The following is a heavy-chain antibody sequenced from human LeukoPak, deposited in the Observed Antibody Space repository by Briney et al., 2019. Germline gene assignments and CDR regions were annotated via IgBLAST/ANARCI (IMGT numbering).Heavy chain of an antibody. CDR2: IKQDGSEE. D-gene: IGHD3-10*01. CDR3: ARAGSD. J-gene: IGHJ4*02. CDR1: GLTFSSYW. Sequence: PGGSLRLSCAASGLTFSSYWMSWVRQAPGKGLEWVANIKQDGSEEYYVDSVKGRFTISRDNAKNSLYLQMNSLRAEDTAVYYCARAGSDWGQGTLVTVSS. V-gene: IGHV3-7*01.